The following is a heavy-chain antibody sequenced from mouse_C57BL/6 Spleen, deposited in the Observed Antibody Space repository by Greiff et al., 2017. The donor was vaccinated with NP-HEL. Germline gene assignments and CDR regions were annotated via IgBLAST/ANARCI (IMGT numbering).Heavy chain of an antibody. Sequence: EVQLVESGPGLVKPSQSLSLTCSVTGYSITSGYYWNWIRQFPGNKLEWMGYISYDGSNNYNPSLKNRISITRDTSKNQFFLKLNSVTTEDTATYYCAVNWAWFAYWGQGTLVTVSA. V-gene: IGHV3-6*01. J-gene: IGHJ3*01. D-gene: IGHD4-1*02. CDR2: ISYDGSN. CDR3: AVNWAWFAY. CDR1: GYSITSGYY.